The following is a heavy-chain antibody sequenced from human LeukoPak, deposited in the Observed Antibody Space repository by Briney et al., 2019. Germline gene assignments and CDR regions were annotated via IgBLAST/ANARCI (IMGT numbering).Heavy chain of an antibody. D-gene: IGHD3-22*01. V-gene: IGHV3-9*01. CDR3: AKDRPYYDSSGYSPLCDAFDI. CDR2: ISWNSGSI. Sequence: PGRSLRLSCAASGFTFDDYAMHLVRQAPGKGLEWVSGISWNSGSIGYADSVKGRFTISRDNAKNSLYLQMNSLRAEDTAVYYCAKDRPYYDSSGYSPLCDAFDIWGQGTMVTVSS. J-gene: IGHJ3*02. CDR1: GFTFDDYA.